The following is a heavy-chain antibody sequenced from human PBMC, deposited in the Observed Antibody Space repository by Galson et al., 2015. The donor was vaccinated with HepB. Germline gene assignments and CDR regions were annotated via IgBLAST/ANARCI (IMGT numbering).Heavy chain of an antibody. Sequence: SVKVSCKASGYNFNNYGISWVRRAPGQGLEWMGWISGYNGNTNYEQKLQGRVTMTTDTSTSTAYMELRSLRSDDTAVYYCARVYSSSWYNWFDPWGQGTLVTVSS. CDR1: GYNFNNYG. J-gene: IGHJ5*02. D-gene: IGHD6-13*01. V-gene: IGHV1-18*01. CDR2: ISGYNGNT. CDR3: ARVYSSSWYNWFDP.